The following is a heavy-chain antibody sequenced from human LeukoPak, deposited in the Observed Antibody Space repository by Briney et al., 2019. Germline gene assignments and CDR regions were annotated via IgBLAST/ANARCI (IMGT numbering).Heavy chain of an antibody. D-gene: IGHD3-10*01. CDR2: ISAYNGNT. CDR1: GYTFTSYG. V-gene: IGHV1-18*01. Sequence: VASVKVSCKASGYTFTSYGISWVRQAPGQGLEWMGWISAYNGNTNYAQKLQGRVTMTTDTSTGTAYMELRSLRSDDTAVYYCARDGAGWFGGNWFDPWGQGTLVTVSS. J-gene: IGHJ5*02. CDR3: ARDGAGWFGGNWFDP.